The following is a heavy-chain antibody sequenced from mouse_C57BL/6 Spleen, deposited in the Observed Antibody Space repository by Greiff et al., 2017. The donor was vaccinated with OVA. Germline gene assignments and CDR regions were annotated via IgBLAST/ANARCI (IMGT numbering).Heavy chain of an antibody. Sequence: DVKLLESGAELVQPGASVKLSCTASGFNFNDYYMHWVKQRPEQGLEWIGRIDPDAGGTDYVPKFQGKATITADTSYNTGYLQLDSLTTEDTAVDYCTGYLDGSYYLDYWGQGTTLTVSS. D-gene: IGHD1-1*01. V-gene: IGHV14-1*01. CDR1: GFNFNDYY. CDR2: IDPDAGGT. J-gene: IGHJ2*01. CDR3: TGYLDGSYYLDY.